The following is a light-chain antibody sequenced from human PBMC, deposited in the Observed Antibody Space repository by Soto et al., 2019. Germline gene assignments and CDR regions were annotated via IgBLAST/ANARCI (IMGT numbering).Light chain of an antibody. CDR1: STDVGGYNY. Sequence: QSVLTQPPCASGSAGQSVTISCTGTSTDVGGYNYVSWYQQHPGKAPKLMIYEVSKRPSGVPDRFSGSKSGTSASLAITGLRAEDEADYYCQSYDNNSDYVFGTGTKVTVL. CDR3: QSYDNNSDYV. CDR2: EVS. J-gene: IGLJ1*01. V-gene: IGLV2-8*01.